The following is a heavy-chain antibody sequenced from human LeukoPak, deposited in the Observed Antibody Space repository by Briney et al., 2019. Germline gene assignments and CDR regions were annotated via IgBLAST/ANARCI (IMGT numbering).Heavy chain of an antibody. J-gene: IGHJ4*02. V-gene: IGHV4-4*02. D-gene: IGHD3-9*01. Sequence: PGGSLRLSCAASGFTLSTYEMNWVRQPPGKGLEWIGEIYHSGSTNYNPSLKSRVTISVDKSKNQFSLKLCSVTAADTAVYYCAVGYYDILTGYVHWGQGTLVTVSS. CDR1: GFTLSTYEM. CDR3: AVGYYDILTGYVH. CDR2: IYHSGST.